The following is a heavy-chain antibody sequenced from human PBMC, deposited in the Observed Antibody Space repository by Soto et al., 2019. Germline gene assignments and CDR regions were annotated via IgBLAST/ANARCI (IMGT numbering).Heavy chain of an antibody. Sequence: PXGSLRLSFAASGFTFSSYEMNWVRQAPGQGLEWVSYISDSGGTVYYADSVKGRFTVSRDNAQNSVYLQMNSLRTEDTAVYYCARDLLHYDFWSGYSAYFYYGMDVWGPGTTVTVSS. V-gene: IGHV3-48*03. CDR1: GFTFSSYE. CDR3: ARDLLHYDFWSGYSAYFYYGMDV. J-gene: IGHJ6*02. CDR2: ISDSGGTV. D-gene: IGHD3-3*01.